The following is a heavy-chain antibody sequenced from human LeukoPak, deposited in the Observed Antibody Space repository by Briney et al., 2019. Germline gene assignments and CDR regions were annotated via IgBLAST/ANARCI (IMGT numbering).Heavy chain of an antibody. V-gene: IGHV3-23*01. Sequence: GGTLRLSCAASGFTFSSYGMSWVRQAPGKGLEWVSAISGSGGRTFYADSVQGRFTISRDNSKNTLYLQMNSPRAEDTAVYYCARGPSGYHNTGGQGTLVTVSS. CDR1: GFTFSSYG. CDR2: ISGSGGRT. CDR3: ARGPSGYHNT. J-gene: IGHJ4*02. D-gene: IGHD5-12*01.